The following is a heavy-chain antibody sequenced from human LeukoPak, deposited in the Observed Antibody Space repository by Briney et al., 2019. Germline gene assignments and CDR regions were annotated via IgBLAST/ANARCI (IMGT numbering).Heavy chain of an antibody. Sequence: GASVKVSCKASGYSFGDYGFSWVRQAPGQGLEWLGWISAYNGNRNYAQKVEGRVTMTTDTPTSTAYLELRGLRPDDTAVYYCARDDSGAKVDIDYWGQGTLLIVSS. V-gene: IGHV1-18*01. J-gene: IGHJ4*02. D-gene: IGHD5-12*01. CDR3: ARDDSGAKVDIDY. CDR1: GYSFGDYG. CDR2: ISAYNGNR.